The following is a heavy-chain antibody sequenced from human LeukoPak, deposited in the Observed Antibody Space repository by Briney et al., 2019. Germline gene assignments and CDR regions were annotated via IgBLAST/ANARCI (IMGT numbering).Heavy chain of an antibody. CDR3: ARDRSSGWYLDY. CDR1: GVSITSFF. Sequence: SETLSLTCTVSGVSITSFFWTWIRQSPGKGLEWIGYIYYTGSTNYNPSLKSRITMSIDTSKNQFSLNLSSVTTTDTAVYYCARDRSSGWYLDYWGQGTLVTVSS. D-gene: IGHD6-19*01. V-gene: IGHV4-59*01. J-gene: IGHJ4*02. CDR2: IYYTGST.